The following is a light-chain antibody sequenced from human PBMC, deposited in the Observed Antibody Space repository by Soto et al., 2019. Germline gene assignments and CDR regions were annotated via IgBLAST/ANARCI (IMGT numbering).Light chain of an antibody. CDR3: DQSHKSPWS. J-gene: IGKJ1*01. CDR1: QTINIF. Sequence: DIQLTQSPSSLSASVGDRVTITCRASQTINIFLNWYQQKPGKAPNLLIHGASTLASGAPSRLSGSGSGTDFSLTISGLQPDDFAAFYCDQSHKSPWSFGQGTKVEIK. CDR2: GAS. V-gene: IGKV1-39*01.